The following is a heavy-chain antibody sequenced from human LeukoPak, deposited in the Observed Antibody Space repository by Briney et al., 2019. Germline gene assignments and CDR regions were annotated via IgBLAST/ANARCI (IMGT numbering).Heavy chain of an antibody. CDR1: GFTFSSYS. J-gene: IGHJ4*02. D-gene: IGHD1-7*01. V-gene: IGHV3-21*01. Sequence: PGGSLRLSCAASGFTFSSYSMNWVRQAPGKGLEWVSSISSSSYIYYADSVKGRFTISRDNAKNSLYLQMNSLRAEVTAVYYCATQLELRIFDYWGQGTLVTVSS. CDR3: ATQLELRIFDY. CDR2: ISSSSYI.